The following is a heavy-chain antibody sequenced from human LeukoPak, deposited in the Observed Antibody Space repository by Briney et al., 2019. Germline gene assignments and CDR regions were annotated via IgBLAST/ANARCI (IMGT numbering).Heavy chain of an antibody. D-gene: IGHD1-26*01. Sequence: GGSLRLSCAVSGLIVSSNYMSWVRQAPGKGLEWVSTIYSDGYTYYAGSVKGRFTISRDNSKKTLYLQMNSLRAEDTAVYYCTRGGAGYPFDYWGQGTPVTVSS. J-gene: IGHJ4*02. CDR3: TRGGAGYPFDY. CDR1: GLIVSSNY. CDR2: IYSDGYT. V-gene: IGHV3-53*01.